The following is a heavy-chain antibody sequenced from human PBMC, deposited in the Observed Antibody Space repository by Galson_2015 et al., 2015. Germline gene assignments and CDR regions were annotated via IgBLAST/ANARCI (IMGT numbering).Heavy chain of an antibody. D-gene: IGHD2-2*01. Sequence: SLRLSCATSGFTFSDYAMSWVRQAPGKGLEWVGFIRSKTYGGTTEYAASVKGRFTISRDDSKSIAYLQMNSLKTKDTAVYYCTRHRLGYCSTTSCSYDAFDIWGQGTMVTVSS. CDR2: IRSKTYGGTT. CDR1: GFTFSDYA. V-gene: IGHV3-49*04. CDR3: TRHRLGYCSTTSCSYDAFDI. J-gene: IGHJ3*02.